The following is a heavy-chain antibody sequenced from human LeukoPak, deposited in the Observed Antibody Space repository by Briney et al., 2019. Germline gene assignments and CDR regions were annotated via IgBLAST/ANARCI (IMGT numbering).Heavy chain of an antibody. CDR1: GFSFSNYA. CDR2: ISSSSSYI. Sequence: GGSLRLSCAASGFSFSNYAMSWVRQAPARGPEWVSSISSSSSYIYYADPVKGRFTISRDNAKNSLYLQMNSLRAEDTAVYYCARDLAPYCSGGSCYGYYYGMDVWGQGTTVTVSS. CDR3: ARDLAPYCSGGSCYGYYYGMDV. V-gene: IGHV3-21*01. J-gene: IGHJ6*02. D-gene: IGHD2-15*01.